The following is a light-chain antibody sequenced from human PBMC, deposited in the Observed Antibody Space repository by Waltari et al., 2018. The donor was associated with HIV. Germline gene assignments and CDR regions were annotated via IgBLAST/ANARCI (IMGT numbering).Light chain of an antibody. CDR2: EVS. V-gene: IGLV2-14*01. J-gene: IGLJ3*02. Sequence: QSALTQPASVSGSPGQSIPISCTGTSSDLRIYNSASWYQHHPGKAPRVIIYEVSHRPSGVSSRFSGSISANTASLTISGLQAEDEAVYFCASYISSSSPEFGGGTKVTVL. CDR3: ASYISSSSPE. CDR1: SSDLRIYNS.